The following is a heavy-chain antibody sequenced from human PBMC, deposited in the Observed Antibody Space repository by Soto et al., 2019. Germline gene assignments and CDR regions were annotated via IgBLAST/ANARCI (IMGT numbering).Heavy chain of an antibody. D-gene: IGHD1-26*01. J-gene: IGHJ3*01. CDR2: INTYNGNR. V-gene: IGHV1-18*01. Sequence: QGQLVQSGSEVKEPGASVKVSCKASGYSFTSHGISWVRQAPGQGLEWVGRINTYNGNRDYGQNVQGRLTMTTATSTNTIYMALRTLKSDATAVYYCARDLRVGANTAALKVWGQGTVVTVSS. CDR3: ARDLRVGANTAALKV. CDR1: GYSFTSHG.